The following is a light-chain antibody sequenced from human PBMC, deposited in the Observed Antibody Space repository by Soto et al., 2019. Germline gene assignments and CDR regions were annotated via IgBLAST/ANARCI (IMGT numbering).Light chain of an antibody. Sequence: QSALTQPPSVSAAPGQKVTISCSGSSSNIGNTYVSWYQQLPGTAPKLLIYDNNKRPSGIPDRFSGSKSGTSATLGITGLQTGDEADYYCGTWDSSLSAGGVFGTGTKLTVL. CDR2: DNN. J-gene: IGLJ1*01. V-gene: IGLV1-51*01. CDR1: SSNIGNTY. CDR3: GTWDSSLSAGGV.